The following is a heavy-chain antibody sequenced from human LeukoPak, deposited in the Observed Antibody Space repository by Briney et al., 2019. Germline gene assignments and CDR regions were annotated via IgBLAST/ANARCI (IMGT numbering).Heavy chain of an antibody. V-gene: IGHV4-59*08. CDR2: IYYSGST. Sequence: PSETLSLTCTVSGGSISTYYWSWIRQPPGKGLEWMGNIYYSGSTNYNPSLKSRVTISVDTSKNQFSLKLTAVTAADTAVYYCARHRYSSAWSVVDYWGQGTLVTVSS. D-gene: IGHD6-19*01. CDR1: GGSISTYY. J-gene: IGHJ4*02. CDR3: ARHRYSSAWSVVDY.